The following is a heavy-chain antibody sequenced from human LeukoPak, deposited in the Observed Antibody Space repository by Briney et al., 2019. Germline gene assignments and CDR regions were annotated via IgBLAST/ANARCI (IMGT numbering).Heavy chain of an antibody. V-gene: IGHV3-66*02. Sequence: GGSLRLXCAASGFTVSNNYVSWVRQVPGKGLEWVSVIYSGGSTFYADSVKGRFTISRDNSKNTLYLQMNSLRTEDTAVYYCARTIAMVRGVITVYYYYMDVWGKGTTVTVSS. CDR2: IYSGGST. CDR3: ARTIAMVRGVITVYYYYMDV. J-gene: IGHJ6*03. CDR1: GFTVSNNY. D-gene: IGHD3-10*01.